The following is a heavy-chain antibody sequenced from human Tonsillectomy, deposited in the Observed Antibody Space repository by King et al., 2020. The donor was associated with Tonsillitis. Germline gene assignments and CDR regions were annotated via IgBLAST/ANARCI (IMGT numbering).Heavy chain of an antibody. CDR2: ISSSSSYI. J-gene: IGHJ6*02. D-gene: IGHD1-14*01. CDR3: ARVLMDHFLGGMDV. CDR1: GFTFSSYS. V-gene: IGHV3-21*01. Sequence: VQLVESGGGLVKPGGSLRLSCAASGFTFSSYSMNWVRQAPGKGLEWVSSISSSSSYIYYADSVKGRFTISRDNAKNSLYLQMNSLRAEDTAVYYCARVLMDHFLGGMDVWGQGTTVTVSS.